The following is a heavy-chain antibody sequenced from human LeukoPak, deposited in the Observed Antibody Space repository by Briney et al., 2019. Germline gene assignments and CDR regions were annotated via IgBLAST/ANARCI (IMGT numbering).Heavy chain of an antibody. J-gene: IGHJ4*02. CDR3: ARVLPPTYIEIVQTAPYYFDF. D-gene: IGHD2/OR15-2a*01. V-gene: IGHV1-18*01. Sequence: ASVKVSCKASGYTFTSYGISWARQAPGQGLEWMGWISGYNGNTKYAQKFQGRVTMTTDTSTSTAYMDLRGLRSDDTAVYYCARVLPPTYIEIVQTAPYYFDFWGQGTLVTVSS. CDR2: ISGYNGNT. CDR1: GYTFTSYG.